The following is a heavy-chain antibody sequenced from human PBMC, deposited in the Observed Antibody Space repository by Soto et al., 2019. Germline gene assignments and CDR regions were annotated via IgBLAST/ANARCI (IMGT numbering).Heavy chain of an antibody. V-gene: IGHV5-51*01. CDR1: GYSFTSYW. CDR3: ARTRITYCTNGVGPKYYYCFYGMDV. D-gene: IGHD2-8*01. J-gene: IGHJ6*02. Sequence: GESLKISCKGSGYSFTSYWIGWVRQMPGKGLEWMGIIYPGDSDTRYSPSFQGQVTISADKSISTAYLQWSSLKASDTAMYYCARTRITYCTNGVGPKYYYCFYGMDVWGQGTTVTVSS. CDR2: IYPGDSDT.